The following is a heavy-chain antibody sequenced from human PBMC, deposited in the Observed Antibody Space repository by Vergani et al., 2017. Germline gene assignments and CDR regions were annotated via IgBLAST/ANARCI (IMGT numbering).Heavy chain of an antibody. V-gene: IGHV4-59*01. Sequence: QVQLQESGPGLVKPSETLSLTCTVSGGSISSYYWSWIRQHPGKGLEWCGYIFYSGGTNYNPSLKSRVTISVYTSKNKFSLKLNSVTAADTAVYYCAGGRVGASTVPYYYYGMDVWDRGTTVTVSS. CDR3: AGGRVGASTVPYYYYGMDV. CDR2: IFYSGGT. CDR1: GGSISSYY. J-gene: IGHJ6*02. D-gene: IGHD3-3*01.